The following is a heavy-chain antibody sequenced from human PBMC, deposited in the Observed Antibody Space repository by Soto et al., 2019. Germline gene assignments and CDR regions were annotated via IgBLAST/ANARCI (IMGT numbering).Heavy chain of an antibody. CDR2: IYYSGST. D-gene: IGHD1-20*01. CDR1: GGSISSYY. V-gene: IGHV4-59*01. CDR3: AREGGNWNGLYFDY. Sequence: SETLSLTCTVSGGSISSYYWSWIRRPPGKGLEWIGYIYYSGSTNYNPSLKSRVTISVDTSKNQFSLKLSSVTAADTAVYYCAREGGNWNGLYFDYWGQGTLVTVSS. J-gene: IGHJ4*02.